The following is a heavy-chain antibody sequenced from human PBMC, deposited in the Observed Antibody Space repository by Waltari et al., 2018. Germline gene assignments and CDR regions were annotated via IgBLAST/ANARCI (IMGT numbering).Heavy chain of an antibody. CDR2: INHSGST. J-gene: IGHJ5*02. Sequence: QVQLQQWGAGLLKPSETLSLTCAVYGGSFSGYYWSWIRQPPGKGLEWIGEINHSGSTNNSPSLKSRVTISVDTSKNQFSLKLSSVTAADTAVYYCAMSLPYCSSTSCHGGWFDPWGQGTLVTVSS. CDR1: GGSFSGYY. D-gene: IGHD2-2*01. CDR3: AMSLPYCSSTSCHGGWFDP. V-gene: IGHV4-34*01.